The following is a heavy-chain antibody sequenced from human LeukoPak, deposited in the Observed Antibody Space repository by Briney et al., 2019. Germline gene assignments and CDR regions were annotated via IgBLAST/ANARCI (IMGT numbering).Heavy chain of an antibody. Sequence: HGESLKISCKGSGYSFTSYWIGWVRQMPGKGLEWMGIIYPGDSDTRYSPSFQGQVTISADKSISTAYLQWSRLKASDTAMYYCVRGAVSGSADPDHWGQGTLVTVYS. CDR1: GYSFTSYW. D-gene: IGHD6-19*01. CDR3: VRGAVSGSADPDH. V-gene: IGHV5-51*01. J-gene: IGHJ5*02. CDR2: IYPGDSDT.